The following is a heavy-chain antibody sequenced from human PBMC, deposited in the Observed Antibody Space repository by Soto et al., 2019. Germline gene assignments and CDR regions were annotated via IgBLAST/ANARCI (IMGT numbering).Heavy chain of an antibody. J-gene: IGHJ6*01. V-gene: IGHV1-8*02. D-gene: IGHD6-6*01. CDR3: ARASHTSSVYYFYY. CDR2: MNPNTGST. Sequence: QVQLVQSGAVVRKPGASVKVSCTASGYTFTSYDLNWVRQTTGPGLEWMGWMNPNTGSTGFAQKFQGRLTMTRDTSKSTAYMELSSLTSEDTALYYCARASHTSSVYYFYY. CDR1: GYTFTSYD.